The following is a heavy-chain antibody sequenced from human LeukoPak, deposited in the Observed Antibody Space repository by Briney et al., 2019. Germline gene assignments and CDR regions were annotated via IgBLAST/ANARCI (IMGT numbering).Heavy chain of an antibody. CDR3: ARDTMTTVIAYYFDY. CDR2: ISYDGSNK. J-gene: IGHJ4*02. CDR1: GFTFSSYA. V-gene: IGHV3-30*04. D-gene: IGHD4-17*01. Sequence: GGSLRLSCAASGFTFSSYAMHWVRQALGKGLEWVAVISYDGSNKYYADSVKGRFTISRDNSKNTLYLQMNSLRAEDTAVYYCARDTMTTVIAYYFDYWGQGTLVTVSS.